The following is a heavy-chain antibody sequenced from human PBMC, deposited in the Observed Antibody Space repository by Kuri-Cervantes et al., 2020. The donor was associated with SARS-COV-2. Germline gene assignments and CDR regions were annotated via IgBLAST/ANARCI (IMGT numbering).Heavy chain of an antibody. J-gene: IGHJ4*02. CDR2: IRSKAYGGTT. CDR1: GFTFSSYA. V-gene: IGHV3-49*04. Sequence: GESLKISCAASGFTFSSYAMHWVRQAPGKGLEWVGFIRSKAYGGTTEYAASVKGRFTISRDDSKSIAYLQMNSLKTEDTAVYYCTRDDFWSGYYVYWGQGTLVTVSS. CDR3: TRDDFWSGYYVY. D-gene: IGHD3-3*01.